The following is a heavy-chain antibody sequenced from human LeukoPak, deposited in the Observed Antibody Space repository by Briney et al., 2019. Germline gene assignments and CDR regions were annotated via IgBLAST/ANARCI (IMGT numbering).Heavy chain of an antibody. CDR3: ATVSSFDP. CDR2: IKSKTDGGTT. J-gene: IGHJ5*02. V-gene: IGHV3-15*01. CDR1: GFNFSNAW. Sequence: GSLRLSCAAAGFNFSNAWMSWVRQAPGRGLEWVGRIKSKTDGGTTDYGAPVKGRFTISRDESKNTLNLQMNSLKIEDTAVYYCATVSSFDPWGQGTLVTVSS.